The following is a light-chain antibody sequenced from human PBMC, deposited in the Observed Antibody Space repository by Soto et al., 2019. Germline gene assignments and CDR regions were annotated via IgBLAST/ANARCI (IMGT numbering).Light chain of an antibody. CDR1: QSVSSN. J-gene: IGKJ4*01. V-gene: IGKV3-20*01. CDR3: QQFSSYPLT. Sequence: PGERATLSCRASQSVSSNLAWYQQKPGQAPRLLIYGASTRATGISDRFSGSGSGTDFTLTISRLEPEDFAVYYCQQFSSYPLTFGGGTKVDIK. CDR2: GAS.